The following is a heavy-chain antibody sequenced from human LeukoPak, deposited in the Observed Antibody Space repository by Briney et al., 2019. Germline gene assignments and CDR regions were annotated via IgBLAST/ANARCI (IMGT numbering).Heavy chain of an antibody. CDR1: GGSISSYY. CDR2: IYYSGST. V-gene: IGHV4-59*12. J-gene: IGHJ4*02. D-gene: IGHD3-10*01. CDR3: ARVALLWFGEWIYFDY. Sequence: SETLSLTCTVSGGSISSYYWSWIRQPPGKGLEWIGYIYYSGSTNYNPSLKSRVTISVDTSKNQFSLKLSSVTAADTAVYYCARVALLWFGEWIYFDYWGQGTLVTVSS.